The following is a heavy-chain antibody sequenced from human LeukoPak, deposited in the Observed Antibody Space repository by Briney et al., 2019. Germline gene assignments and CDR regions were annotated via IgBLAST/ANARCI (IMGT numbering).Heavy chain of an antibody. Sequence: GASVKVSCKASGYTFTGYYMHWVRQAPGQGLEWMGWINPNSGGTNYAQKFQGRVTMTRDTSIRTAYMELSRLRSDDTAVYYCARDQGGYPYNWFDPWGQGTLVTVSS. J-gene: IGHJ5*02. CDR1: GYTFTGYY. D-gene: IGHD3-22*01. V-gene: IGHV1-2*02. CDR3: ARDQGGYPYNWFDP. CDR2: INPNSGGT.